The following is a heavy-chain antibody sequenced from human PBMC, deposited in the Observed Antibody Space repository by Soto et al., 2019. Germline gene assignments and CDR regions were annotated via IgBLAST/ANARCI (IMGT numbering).Heavy chain of an antibody. D-gene: IGHD3-22*01. V-gene: IGHV1-46*01. J-gene: IGHJ4*02. CDR3: ARPSSGYWSYFDY. CDR1: GYPFTSYY. CDR2: INPSGGST. Sequence: GSVKGCFKASGYPFTSYYMHWVRQAPGQGLEWMGIINPSGGSTSYAQKFQGRVTMTRDTSTSTVYMELSSLRSEDTAVYYCARPSSGYWSYFDYWGQGTLVTVSS.